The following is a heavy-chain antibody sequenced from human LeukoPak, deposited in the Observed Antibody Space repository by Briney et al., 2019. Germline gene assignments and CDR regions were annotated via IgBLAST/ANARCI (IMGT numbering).Heavy chain of an antibody. Sequence: ASVKVSCKASGYTFTSYDINWVRQATGQGLEWMGWMNPISGNTGHAQKFQGRVTMTRNTSISTAYMELSSLRSEDTAVYYCALWFGRLYSDYWGQGTLVTVSS. J-gene: IGHJ4*02. CDR1: GYTFTSYD. CDR2: MNPISGNT. V-gene: IGHV1-8*01. CDR3: ALWFGRLYSDY. D-gene: IGHD3-10*01.